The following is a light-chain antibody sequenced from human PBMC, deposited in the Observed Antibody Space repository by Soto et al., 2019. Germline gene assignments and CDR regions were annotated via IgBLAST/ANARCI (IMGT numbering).Light chain of an antibody. J-gene: IGKJ2*01. CDR3: QQYGSSPRT. V-gene: IGKV3-20*01. Sequence: EIVLTQSPGTLSLSPGEGATLSCRASQSISKNYLAWYQQKPGQAPRLLIYGASSRATGILDSFSGSGSGTDFSLTISRLEPDDFAVYYCQQYGSSPRTFGQGTKLEIK. CDR1: QSISKNY. CDR2: GAS.